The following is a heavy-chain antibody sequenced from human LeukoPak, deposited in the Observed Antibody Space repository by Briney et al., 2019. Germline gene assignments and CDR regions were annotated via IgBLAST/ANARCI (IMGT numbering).Heavy chain of an antibody. CDR2: TYYRSKWYS. Sequence: SQTLSLTCAISGDSVSRNTAGWNWIRQSPSRGLEWLGRTYYRSKWYSDFAPSVRSRITINPDTSKNQFSLQLNSVTPEDTAVYYCARDHGSGWYSYLDDWGQGTLVTVSS. D-gene: IGHD6-19*01. V-gene: IGHV6-1*01. CDR1: GDSVSRNTAG. J-gene: IGHJ4*02. CDR3: ARDHGSGWYSYLDD.